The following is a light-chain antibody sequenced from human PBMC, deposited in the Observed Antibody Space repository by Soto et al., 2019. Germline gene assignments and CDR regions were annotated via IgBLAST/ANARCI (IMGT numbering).Light chain of an antibody. CDR2: GAS. Sequence: EIVMTQSPATLSVSPGERATLSCRASQSVGSDLAWYQQKPGQAPRLLIYGASTRATGLPARFSGSGSGTEFTLTISSLQSEDFAVYYCQQRSNWPPKITFGQGTRLEIK. V-gene: IGKV3-15*01. CDR3: QQRSNWPPKIT. J-gene: IGKJ5*01. CDR1: QSVGSD.